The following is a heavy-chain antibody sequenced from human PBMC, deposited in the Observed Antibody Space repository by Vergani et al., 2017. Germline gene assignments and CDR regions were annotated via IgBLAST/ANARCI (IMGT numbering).Heavy chain of an antibody. CDR2: IDPSDSYT. CDR1: GYSFTSYW. Sequence: EVQLVPSGAEVKKPGESLRISCKGSGYSFTSYWISWVRQMPGKGLEWMGRIDPSDSYTNYSPSFQGHVTISADKSISTAYLQWSSLKASDTAMYYCATSYYYDSSGYDAFDIWGQGTMVTVSS. V-gene: IGHV5-10-1*03. D-gene: IGHD3-22*01. J-gene: IGHJ3*02. CDR3: ATSYYYDSSGYDAFDI.